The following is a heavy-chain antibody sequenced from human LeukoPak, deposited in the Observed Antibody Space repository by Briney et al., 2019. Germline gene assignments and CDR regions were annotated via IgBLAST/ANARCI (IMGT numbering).Heavy chain of an antibody. CDR3: ARRGFSDSRGFYPDFDY. Sequence: GGSLRLSCAASGFIFIDYYMDWVRQAPGKGLEWVGRSRDKANSYSTEYAAPVKGRFTISRDESKNSMYLQMNSLKTEDTAVYFCARRGFSDSRGFYPDFDYWGRGTLVTVSS. CDR1: GFIFIDYY. J-gene: IGHJ4*02. D-gene: IGHD3-22*01. V-gene: IGHV3-72*01. CDR2: SRDKANSYST.